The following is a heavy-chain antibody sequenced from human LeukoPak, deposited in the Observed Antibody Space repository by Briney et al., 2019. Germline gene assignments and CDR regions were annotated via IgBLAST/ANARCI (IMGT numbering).Heavy chain of an antibody. J-gene: IGHJ4*02. D-gene: IGHD6-19*01. CDR2: IWYDGSNK. V-gene: IGHV3-33*01. CDR1: GFTFSSYG. CDR3: ARDLYSSGWYGVDY. Sequence: PGGSLRLSCAASGFTFSSYGMHWVRQAPGEGLEWVAVIWYDGSNKYYADSVKGRFTISRDNSKNTLYLQMNSLRAEDTAVYYCARDLYSSGWYGVDYWGQGTLVTVSS.